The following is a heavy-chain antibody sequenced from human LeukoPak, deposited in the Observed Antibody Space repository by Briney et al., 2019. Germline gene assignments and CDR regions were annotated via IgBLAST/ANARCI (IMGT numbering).Heavy chain of an antibody. J-gene: IGHJ4*02. D-gene: IGHD6-13*01. CDR2: IYPGDSDT. CDR3: ARPHPGIAAAGTLPVDY. Sequence: GESLKISCKGSGYSFTSYWIGWVRQMPGKGLEWMGIIYPGDSDTRYSPSFQGQVTTSADKSISTAYLQWSSLKASDTAMYYCARPHPGIAAAGTLPVDYWGQGTLVTVSS. V-gene: IGHV5-51*01. CDR1: GYSFTSYW.